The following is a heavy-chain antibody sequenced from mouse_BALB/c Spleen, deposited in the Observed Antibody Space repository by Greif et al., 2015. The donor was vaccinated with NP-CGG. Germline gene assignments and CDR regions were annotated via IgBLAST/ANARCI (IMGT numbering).Heavy chain of an antibody. V-gene: IGHV5-17*02. CDR1: GFTFSSFG. CDR2: ISSGSSTI. Sequence: EVKLVESGGGLVQPGGSRKLSCAASGFTFSSFGMHWVRQAPEKGLEWVAYISSGSSTIYYADTVKGRFTISRDNPKNALFLQMTSLRSEDTAMYYCARDGGSSYNYYAMDYWGQGTSVTVSS. CDR3: ARDGGSSYNYYAMDY. J-gene: IGHJ4*01. D-gene: IGHD1-1*01.